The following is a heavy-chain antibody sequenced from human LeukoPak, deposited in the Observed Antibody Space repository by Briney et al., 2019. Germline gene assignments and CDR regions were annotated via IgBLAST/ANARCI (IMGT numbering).Heavy chain of an antibody. CDR1: GFTFDSYA. Sequence: GGSLRLSCAAAGFTFDSYAMTWVRQAPGKGLDWVSVISGSGGGTYYADSVKGRFTISRDNSKNTLYLQMNSLRAEDTAVYYCAKGGSSIAARRYYYGMDVWGQGTTVTVSS. J-gene: IGHJ6*02. V-gene: IGHV3-23*01. CDR2: ISGSGGGT. D-gene: IGHD6-6*01. CDR3: AKGGSSIAARRYYYGMDV.